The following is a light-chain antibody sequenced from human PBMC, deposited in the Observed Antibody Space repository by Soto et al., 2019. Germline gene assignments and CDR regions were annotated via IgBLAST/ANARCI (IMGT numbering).Light chain of an antibody. CDR3: CSYASSSTRVI. CDR2: DVN. Sequence: QSALTQPASVSGSPGQSITISCTGTGSDVGGYNFVSWYQQHPGKAPKLMIYDVNIRPSGVSNRFSGSKSGNTASLTISGLQAEDEADYYCCSYASSSTRVIFRGGTKLTVL. J-gene: IGLJ2*01. V-gene: IGLV2-14*03. CDR1: GSDVGGYNF.